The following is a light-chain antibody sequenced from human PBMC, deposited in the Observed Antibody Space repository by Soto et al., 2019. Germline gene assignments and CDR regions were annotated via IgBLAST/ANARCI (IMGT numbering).Light chain of an antibody. CDR3: QQRYNWPPIT. J-gene: IGKJ5*01. V-gene: IGKV3-11*01. CDR2: DTS. CDR1: QSVSSS. Sequence: EILLTQSPATLCLSPGERATLSCRASQSVSSSLAWYQQKPGQAPRLLIYDTSNRATGVPARFSGSGSGTDFTLTISSLEPEDFAVYYCQQRYNWPPITFGQGTRLEIK.